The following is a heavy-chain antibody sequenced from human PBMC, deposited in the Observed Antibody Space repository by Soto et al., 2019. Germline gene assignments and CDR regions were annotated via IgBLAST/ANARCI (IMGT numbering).Heavy chain of an antibody. D-gene: IGHD3-16*01. J-gene: IGHJ5*02. CDR3: ARVLFGSNCWFDP. CDR1: GGSISSYY. CDR2: IYYSGST. Sequence: QVQLQESGPGLVKPSETLSLTCTVSGGSISSYYWSWIRQPPGKGLEWIGYIYYSGSTNYNPSLKIRVTISVYTSKTQFSLKLSSVTAADTAVYYCARVLFGSNCWFDPWGQGTLVTVSS. V-gene: IGHV4-59*01.